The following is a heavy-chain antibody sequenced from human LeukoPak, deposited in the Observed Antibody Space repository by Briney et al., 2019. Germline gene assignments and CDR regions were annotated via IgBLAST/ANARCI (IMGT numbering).Heavy chain of an antibody. V-gene: IGHV3-9*01. D-gene: IGHD1-26*01. Sequence: SLRLSCAVSGFTFDDYAMHWVRQVPGKGLEWVSGINWNSDSIGYADSVKGRFTTSRDNAMNTLYLQMNSLRAEDSALYYCTRDMQGSRLYLVGSQNDWGQGTLVTVSS. CDR3: TRDMQGSRLYLVGSQND. CDR1: GFTFDDYA. J-gene: IGHJ4*02. CDR2: INWNSDSI.